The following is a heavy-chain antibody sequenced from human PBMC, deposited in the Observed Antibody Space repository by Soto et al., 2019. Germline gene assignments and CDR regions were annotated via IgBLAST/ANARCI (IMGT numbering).Heavy chain of an antibody. CDR2: IYYSGST. V-gene: IGHV4-30-4*01. D-gene: IGHD6-13*01. CDR1: GGSISSGDYY. CDR3: ARDGYSSSWYRYGMDV. J-gene: IGHJ6*02. Sequence: SETLSLTCTVSGGSISSGDYYWSWIRQPPGKGLEWIGSIYYSGSTYYNPSLKSRVTISVDKSKNQFSLKLSSVTAADTAVYYCARDGYSSSWYRYGMDVWGQGTTVTVSS.